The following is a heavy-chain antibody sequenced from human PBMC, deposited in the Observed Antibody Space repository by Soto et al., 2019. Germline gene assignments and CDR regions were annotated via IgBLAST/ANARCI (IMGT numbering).Heavy chain of an antibody. Sequence: QVQLQESGPGLVKPSQTLSLTCTVSGGSISSGDYYWSWIRQHPGKGLEWIGTIYFSGTTYYNPSLKSRVTISVDTSKNQFSLNLSSVTAADTAVYYCARRDRSGFSYWLDTWDQGTLVTVSS. J-gene: IGHJ5*02. CDR1: GGSISSGDYY. CDR3: ARRDRSGFSYWLDT. V-gene: IGHV4-31*03. D-gene: IGHD3-22*01. CDR2: IYFSGTT.